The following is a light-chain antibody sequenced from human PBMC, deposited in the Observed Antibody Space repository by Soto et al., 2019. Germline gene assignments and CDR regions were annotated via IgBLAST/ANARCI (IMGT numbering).Light chain of an antibody. CDR1: GDLQRSHGYSY. V-gene: IGKV2-28*01. Sequence: DIVMTQSPLSLPVIPGEPASISCRSSGDLQRSHGYSYLDWYLQKPGQSPQLLIYLGSNRASGVPDRFSGSGSGTDFTLKISRVEAEDVGVYYCMQVLQTPYTFGQGTRLVIK. CDR2: LGS. CDR3: MQVLQTPYT. J-gene: IGKJ2*01.